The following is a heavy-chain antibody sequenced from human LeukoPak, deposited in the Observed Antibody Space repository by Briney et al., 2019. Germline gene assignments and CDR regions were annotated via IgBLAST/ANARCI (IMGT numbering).Heavy chain of an antibody. CDR1: GYTFTSYG. CDR3: ARERRGYSGYGPYYYYYYGMDV. V-gene: IGHV1-18*01. Sequence: ASVKVSCKASGYTFTSYGISWVRQAPGQGLEWMGWISAYNGNTNYAQKLQGRVTMTTDTSTSTAYMELSSLRSEDTAVYYCARERRGYSGYGPYYYYYYGMDVWGQGTTVTVSS. D-gene: IGHD5-12*01. CDR2: ISAYNGNT. J-gene: IGHJ6*02.